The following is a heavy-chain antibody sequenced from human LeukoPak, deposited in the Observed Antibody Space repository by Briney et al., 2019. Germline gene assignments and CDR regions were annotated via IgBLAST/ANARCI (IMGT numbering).Heavy chain of an antibody. CDR3: VRDLGGRSGH. V-gene: IGHV3-74*01. D-gene: IGHD1-26*01. CDR2: SNEDGSTT. CDR1: GFAFSSNW. J-gene: IGHJ4*02. Sequence: GGSLRLSCAASGFAFSSNWMHWVRQAPGKGLVWVSRSNEDGSTTNYADSVKGRFTISRDNAKNTLYLQMNSLTAEDTAVYYCVRDLGGRSGHWGQGTLVTVSS.